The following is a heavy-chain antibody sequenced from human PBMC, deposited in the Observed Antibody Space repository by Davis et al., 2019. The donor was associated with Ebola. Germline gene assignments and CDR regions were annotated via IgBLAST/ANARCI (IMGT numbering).Heavy chain of an antibody. CDR2: INHSGST. CDR3: AREMGTVTTWGMDV. Sequence: GSLTLSCAVSGGSFSGYYWSWLRQPPGKGLEWIREINHSGSTNYNPSLKSRVTISADTSKNQLSLKLSSVTAADTAVYYCAREMGTVTTWGMDVWGQGTTVTVSS. CDR1: GGSFSGYY. V-gene: IGHV4-34*01. J-gene: IGHJ6*02. D-gene: IGHD4-11*01.